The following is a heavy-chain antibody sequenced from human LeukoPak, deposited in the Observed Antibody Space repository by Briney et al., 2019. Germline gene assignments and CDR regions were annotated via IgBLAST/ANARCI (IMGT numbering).Heavy chain of an antibody. Sequence: GESLRISCKGSGYSFTRYWITWVRHRPGKGLGWMRKVHPRDSYNNSSPSYQGHVTLSVDKSIRTAYLQWSILKASDTAMYYCARRSGDGYNYQFDYWGQGTLVTVSS. D-gene: IGHD5-24*01. V-gene: IGHV5-10-1*01. CDR1: GYSFTRYW. CDR2: VHPRDSYN. CDR3: ARRSGDGYNYQFDY. J-gene: IGHJ4*02.